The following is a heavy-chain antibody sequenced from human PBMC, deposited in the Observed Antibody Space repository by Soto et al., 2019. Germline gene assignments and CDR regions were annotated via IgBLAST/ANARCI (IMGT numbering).Heavy chain of an antibody. CDR2: ISGSGGST. D-gene: IGHD5-18*01. V-gene: IGHV3-23*01. Sequence: GGSLRLSCAASGFTFSSYAMSWVRQAPGKGLEWVSAISGSGGSTYYADSVKGRFTISRDNSKKTLYLQMNSLRAEDTAVYYCTKNKNTANGRNFDSWGQGPLVTVPS. CDR1: GFTFSSYA. J-gene: IGHJ4*02. CDR3: TKNKNTANGRNFDS.